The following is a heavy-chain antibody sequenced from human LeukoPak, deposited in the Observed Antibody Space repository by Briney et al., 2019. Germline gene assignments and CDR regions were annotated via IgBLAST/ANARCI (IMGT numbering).Heavy chain of an antibody. CDR1: GFTCSSYA. V-gene: IGHV3-23*01. J-gene: IGHJ4*02. CDR2: ISGNGGGT. D-gene: IGHD2-15*01. CDR3: ARRLCSGGSCSSFDY. Sequence: GGSLRLSCAASGFTCSSYAMSSVRQAPGKGLEWVSTISGNGGGTYYADSVKGRFTISRDNSKNTLYLQMNSLRAEDTALYYCARRLCSGGSCSSFDYWGQGTLVTVSS.